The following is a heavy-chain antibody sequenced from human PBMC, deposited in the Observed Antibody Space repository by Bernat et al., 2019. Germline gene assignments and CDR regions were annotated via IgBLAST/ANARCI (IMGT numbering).Heavy chain of an antibody. Sequence: EVQLVESGGGLVQPGGSLKLSCAASGFIFSDSSIYWVRQASGKGLEWVGRIRSKTNNYATTYAASVKGRFTISRDDSKHTAYLQMIRLKTEDTALYYCTAEVGARSNNWFDPWGQGTLVTVSS. J-gene: IGHJ5*02. D-gene: IGHD1-26*01. CDR2: IRSKTNNYAT. CDR3: TAEVGARSNNWFDP. CDR1: GFIFSDSS. V-gene: IGHV3-73*01.